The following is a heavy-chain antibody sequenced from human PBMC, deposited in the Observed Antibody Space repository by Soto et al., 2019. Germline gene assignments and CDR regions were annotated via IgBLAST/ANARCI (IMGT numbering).Heavy chain of an antibody. J-gene: IGHJ4*02. CDR3: ARTSSPNDY. Sequence: SETLSLTCAVYGGSFSGYYWSWIRQPPGKGLEWIGEINHSGSTNYNPSLKSRVTISVDTSKNQFSLKLSSVTAADTAVYYCARTSSPNDYWGQGTLVTVSS. CDR2: INHSGST. CDR1: GGSFSGYY. V-gene: IGHV4-34*01. D-gene: IGHD6-13*01.